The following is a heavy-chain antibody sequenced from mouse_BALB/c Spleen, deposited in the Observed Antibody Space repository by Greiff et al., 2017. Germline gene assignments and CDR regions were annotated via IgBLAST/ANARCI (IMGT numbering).Heavy chain of an antibody. CDR1: GYTFTSYV. CDR2: INPYNDGT. Sequence: VQLKQSGPELVKPGASVTMSCKASGYTFTSYVMHWVKQKPGQGLEWIGYINPYNDGTKYNEKFKGKATLTSDKSSSTAYMELSSLTSEDSAVYYCARTLYDGYGNYFDYWGQGTTLTVSS. D-gene: IGHD2-3*01. V-gene: IGHV1-14*01. J-gene: IGHJ2*01. CDR3: ARTLYDGYGNYFDY.